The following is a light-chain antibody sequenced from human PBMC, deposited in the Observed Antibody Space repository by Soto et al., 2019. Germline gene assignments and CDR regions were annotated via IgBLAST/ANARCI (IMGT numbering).Light chain of an antibody. Sequence: QSVLTQPRSVSGTPGQSVTISCSGTSRDVGGFDFVSWYQQSPGEGPKLMIYEVTTRPSGVSDRFSGSKSGNTASLTISGLQAEDEADYYCSSYTSSSTPYVFGTGTKLTVL. CDR3: SSYTSSSTPYV. V-gene: IGLV2-14*01. J-gene: IGLJ1*01. CDR2: EVT. CDR1: SRDVGGFDF.